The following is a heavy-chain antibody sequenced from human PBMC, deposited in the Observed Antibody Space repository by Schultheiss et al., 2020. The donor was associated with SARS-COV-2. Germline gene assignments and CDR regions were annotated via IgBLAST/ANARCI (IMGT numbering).Heavy chain of an antibody. Sequence: GGSLRLSCAASGFTVSSNYMSWVRQAPGKGLEWVSVIYSGGSTYYADSVKGRFTISRDNSKNTLYLQMNSLRAEDTAVYYCARDRVGDGDFNDYWGQGTLVTVSS. V-gene: IGHV3-66*02. CDR1: GFTVSSNY. J-gene: IGHJ4*02. CDR3: ARDRVGDGDFNDY. D-gene: IGHD4-17*01. CDR2: IYSGGST.